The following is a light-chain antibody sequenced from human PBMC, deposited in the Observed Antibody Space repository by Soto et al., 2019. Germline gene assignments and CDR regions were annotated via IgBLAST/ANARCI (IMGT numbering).Light chain of an antibody. Sequence: QSALTQPASVSGSPGQSITISCTGTSSDVGGYNYVSWYQQHPGKAPKLMIYEVSNRPSGVSNRFSGSKSGNTASLTITRVEAGDEADYHCQVWDSSSDHRVVFGGGTKLTVL. CDR3: QVWDSSSDHRVV. V-gene: IGLV2-14*01. CDR1: SSDVGGYNY. CDR2: EVS. J-gene: IGLJ2*01.